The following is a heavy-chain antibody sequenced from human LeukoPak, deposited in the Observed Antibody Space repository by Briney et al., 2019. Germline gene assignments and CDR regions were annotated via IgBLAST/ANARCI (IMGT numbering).Heavy chain of an antibody. CDR3: ARDELDIVVVPAARAPGNYYYYGMDV. CDR2: IIPIFGTA. Sequence: GASVKVSCKASGGTFSSYAIGWVRQAPGQGLEWMGGIIPIFGTANHAQKFQGRVTITTDVSTSTAYMELSSLRSEDTAVYYCARDELDIVVVPAARAPGNYYYYGMDVWGQGTTVTVSS. D-gene: IGHD2-2*01. CDR1: GGTFSSYA. J-gene: IGHJ6*02. V-gene: IGHV1-69*05.